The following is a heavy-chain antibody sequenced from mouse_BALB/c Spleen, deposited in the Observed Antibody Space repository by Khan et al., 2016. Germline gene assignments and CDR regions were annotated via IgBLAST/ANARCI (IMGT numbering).Heavy chain of an antibody. J-gene: IGHJ2*01. CDR1: GYTFSDYE. D-gene: IGHD2-1*01. CDR2: IDPETGGT. CDR3: IRKGIVYGNYDFDS. Sequence: QVQLQQPGAELVRPGASVTLSCKASGYTFSDYEMHWVKQTPVHGLEWIGAIDPETGGTAYNQKFKGQATLTAGRSSSTAYMELRSLTSEDSAVYSCIRKGIVYGNYDFDSWGQGTTLTVSS. V-gene: IGHV1-15*01.